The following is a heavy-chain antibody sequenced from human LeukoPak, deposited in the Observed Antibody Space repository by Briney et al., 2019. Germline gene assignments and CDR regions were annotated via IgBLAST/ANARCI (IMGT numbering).Heavy chain of an antibody. V-gene: IGHV4-39*07. CDR3: ARRGRVVVVAVTGNWFDP. Sequence: PETLSLTCTVSGGSISSSTYYWSWIRQPPGKGLEWIGEINHSGSTNYNPSLKSRVTISVDTSKNQFSLKLSSVTAADTAVYYCARRGRVVVVAVTGNWFDPWGQGTLVTVSS. D-gene: IGHD2-15*01. CDR2: INHSGST. CDR1: GGSISSSTYY. J-gene: IGHJ5*02.